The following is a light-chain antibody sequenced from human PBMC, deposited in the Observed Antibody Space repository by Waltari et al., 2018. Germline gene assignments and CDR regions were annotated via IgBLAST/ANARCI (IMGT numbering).Light chain of an antibody. J-gene: IGLJ2*01. CDR1: NLGTKI. CDR2: YDS. V-gene: IGLV3-21*04. CDR3: QVWLSSSDHPV. Sequence: SYVLTQPPSVSVAPGKTARITCGGSNLGTKIVHWYQQEPGQAPLLDIYYDSDRPSGIPERFSGSNSGNPATLTITRVEAGDEADYYCQVWLSSSDHPVFGGGTKLTVL.